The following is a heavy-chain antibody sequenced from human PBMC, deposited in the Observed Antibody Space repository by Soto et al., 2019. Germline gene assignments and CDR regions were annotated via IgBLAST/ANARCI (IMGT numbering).Heavy chain of an antibody. Sequence: LSLTCTVSGGSISSYYWSWIRQPPGKGLEWIGYIYYSGSTNYNPSLRSRVTISVDTSKNQFSLKLSSVTAADTAVYYCARGPRRIAAAGTRGWFDPWGQGTLVTVSS. CDR3: ARGPRRIAAAGTRGWFDP. J-gene: IGHJ5*02. CDR2: IYYSGST. D-gene: IGHD6-13*01. CDR1: GGSISSYY. V-gene: IGHV4-59*01.